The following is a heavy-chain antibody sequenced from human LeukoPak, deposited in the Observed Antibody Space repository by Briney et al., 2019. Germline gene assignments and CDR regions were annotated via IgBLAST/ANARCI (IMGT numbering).Heavy chain of an antibody. D-gene: IGHD3-22*01. J-gene: IGHJ4*02. CDR2: VSGYNGNT. CDR1: GYTFSRHG. CDR3: AKDIHPGLDSGASCCFDY. Sequence: ASVKVSCKTSGYTFSRHGITWVRQAPGQGFEWMGWVSGYNGNTNYAQSVQGRVTMTTDTSTNTAYMELRSLRSDDTAVYYCAKDIHPGLDSGASCCFDYWGQGTPVTVYS. V-gene: IGHV1-18*01.